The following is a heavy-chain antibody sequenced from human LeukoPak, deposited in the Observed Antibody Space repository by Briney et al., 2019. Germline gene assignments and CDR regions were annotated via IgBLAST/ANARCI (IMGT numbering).Heavy chain of an antibody. V-gene: IGHV1-69*13. CDR3: ARDGAPGYYYGSGSYYPLFDY. D-gene: IGHD3-10*01. CDR1: GGTFSSYA. CDR2: IIPIFGTA. J-gene: IGHJ4*02. Sequence: GASVKVSCKASGGTFSSYATSWVRQAPGQGLEWMGGIIPIFGTADYAQKFQGRVTITADESTSTAYMELSSLRSEDTAVYYCARDGAPGYYYGSGSYYPLFDYWGQGTLVTVSS.